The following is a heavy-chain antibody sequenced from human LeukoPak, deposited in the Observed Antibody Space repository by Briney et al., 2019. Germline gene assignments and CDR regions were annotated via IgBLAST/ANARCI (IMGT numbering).Heavy chain of an antibody. CDR2: ISGSGGST. D-gene: IGHD3-3*01. V-gene: IGHV3-23*01. CDR3: AKVGYYDFWSGYDYYYYMDV. Sequence: GGSLRLSCAASGFTFSSYAMSWVRQAPGKGLEWVSAISGSGGSTYYADSVKGRFTISRANSKNTLYLQMNSLRAEDTAVYYCAKVGYYDFWSGYDYYYYMDVWGKGTTVTVSS. J-gene: IGHJ6*03. CDR1: GFTFSSYA.